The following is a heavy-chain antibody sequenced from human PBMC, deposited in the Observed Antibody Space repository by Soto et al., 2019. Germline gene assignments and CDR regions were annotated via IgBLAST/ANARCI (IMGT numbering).Heavy chain of an antibody. J-gene: IGHJ1*01. Sequence: EVQLVESGGGLVQPGGSLRLSCAASGFSFDSYWMHWVRQAPGQGPMWVSRIDYDGTTTNYADSVKGRFTISRDNAKSPLYLQMNSLGPEDTAVYYCTRGPRASSGGTGAYWGKGTLVTVAS. D-gene: IGHD2-2*01. CDR2: IDYDGTTT. V-gene: IGHV3-74*01. CDR3: TRGPRASSGGTGAY. CDR1: GFSFDSYW.